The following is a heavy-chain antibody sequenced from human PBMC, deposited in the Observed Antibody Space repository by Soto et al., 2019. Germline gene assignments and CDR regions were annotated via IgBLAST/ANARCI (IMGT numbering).Heavy chain of an antibody. CDR1: GYTLTELS. D-gene: IGHD3-3*01. CDR3: ATLTNDFWSGPNNWFDP. J-gene: IGHJ5*02. CDR2: FDPEDGET. Sequence: ASVKVSCKVSGYTLTELSMHWVRQAPGKGLEWMGGFDPEDGETFYAQRFQGRVTMTEDTTTDTAYMELSSLRSEDTAVYYCATLTNDFWSGPNNWFDPWGQGTLVTVSS. V-gene: IGHV1-24*01.